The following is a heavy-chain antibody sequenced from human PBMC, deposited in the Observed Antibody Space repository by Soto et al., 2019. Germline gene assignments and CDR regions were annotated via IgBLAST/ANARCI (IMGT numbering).Heavy chain of an antibody. D-gene: IGHD2-15*01. Sequence: EVQLVESGGGLVQPGGSLRLSCVASGFTVSSNCMSWVRQAPGKGPEWVANIKEDGSEKYYVDSVKGRFTISRDNVKNSLYLQLNSLRSEDTDVYYCGRGYAWCDYWGQGTLVTVSS. J-gene: IGHJ4*02. CDR3: GRGYAWCDY. CDR1: GFTVSSNC. CDR2: IKEDGSEK. V-gene: IGHV3-7*03.